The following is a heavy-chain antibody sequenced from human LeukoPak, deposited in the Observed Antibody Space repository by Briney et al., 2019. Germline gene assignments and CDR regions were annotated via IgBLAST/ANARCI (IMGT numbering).Heavy chain of an antibody. CDR2: IKNDESEE. CDR3: ARSARADTSAYYPVDY. D-gene: IGHD3-22*01. V-gene: IGHV3-7*01. J-gene: IGHJ4*02. Sequence: GGSLRLSCAASGFSFGTYWMSWVRQAPGKGLEWVANIKNDESEEHYLDSVKGRFTISRDNARNSLYLQMNGLRAGDTAIYYCARSARADTSAYYPVDYWGQGTPVTVSS. CDR1: GFSFGTYW.